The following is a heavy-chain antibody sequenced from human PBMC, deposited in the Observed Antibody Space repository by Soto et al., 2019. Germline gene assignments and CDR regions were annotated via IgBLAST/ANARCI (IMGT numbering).Heavy chain of an antibody. J-gene: IGHJ4*02. CDR3: ASGSSADPPGGYYFDY. Sequence: SETLSLTCTVSGGSISSGDYYWSWIRQPPGKGLEWIGYIYYSGSTYYNPSLKSRVTISVDTSKNQFSLKLSSVTAADTAVYYCASGSSADPPGGYYFDYWGQGTLVTVSS. V-gene: IGHV4-30-4*01. CDR2: IYYSGST. CDR1: GGSISSGDYY. D-gene: IGHD6-6*01.